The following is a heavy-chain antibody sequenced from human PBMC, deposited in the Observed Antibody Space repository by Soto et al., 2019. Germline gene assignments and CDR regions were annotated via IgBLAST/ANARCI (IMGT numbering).Heavy chain of an antibody. D-gene: IGHD1-1*01. CDR1: GFTFRNAW. CDR3: TTDTTRRRGTDAFDI. V-gene: IGHV3-15*01. Sequence: GGSVRLSCAASGFTFRNAWMSGVRQARGKGLEWVGRIKSKTDGGTTDYAAPVKGRFTISRDDSKNTLYLQMNSLKTEDTAVYYCTTDTTRRRGTDAFDIWGQGTMVTVSS. J-gene: IGHJ3*02. CDR2: IKSKTDGGTT.